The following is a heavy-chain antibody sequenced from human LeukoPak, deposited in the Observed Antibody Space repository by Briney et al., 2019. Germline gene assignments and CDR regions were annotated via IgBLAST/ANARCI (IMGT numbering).Heavy chain of an antibody. CDR2: ISWNSGSI. Sequence: SLRLSCAASGFTFDDYAMHWVRQAPGKGLEWVSRISWNSGSIAYADSVKGRFTISRDNAKNSLYLQMSSLRAEDMALYYCAKEYSSSSGYFDYWGQGTLVTVSS. CDR1: GFTFDDYA. CDR3: AKEYSSSSGYFDY. J-gene: IGHJ4*02. V-gene: IGHV3-9*03. D-gene: IGHD6-6*01.